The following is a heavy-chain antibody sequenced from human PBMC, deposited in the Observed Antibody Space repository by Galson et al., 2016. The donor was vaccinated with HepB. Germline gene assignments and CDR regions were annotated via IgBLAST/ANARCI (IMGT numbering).Heavy chain of an antibody. V-gene: IGHV3-23*01. CDR3: AKDRVRGVMTY. D-gene: IGHD3-10*01. J-gene: IGHJ4*02. CDR1: GFSFSSYA. CDR2: ISGPGGST. Sequence: SLRLSCAASGFSFSSYAMSWVRQAPGKGLEWVSGISGPGGSTSYADSVKGRFTISRANSKNTLYLQMNTLRAEDTAVCYCAKDRVRGVMTYWGQGTLVTVSS.